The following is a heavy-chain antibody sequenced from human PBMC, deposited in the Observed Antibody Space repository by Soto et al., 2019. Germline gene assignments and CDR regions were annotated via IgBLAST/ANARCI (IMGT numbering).Heavy chain of an antibody. CDR3: ARHGTATVSSHAFDI. D-gene: IGHD5-18*01. Sequence: SETLSLTCTVSGGSISSSSYYWGWIRQPPGKGLEWIGSIYYSGSTYYNPSLKSRVTISVDTSKNQFSLKLSSVTAADTAVYYCARHGTATVSSHAFDIWGQGTMVTVSS. CDR2: IYYSGST. J-gene: IGHJ3*02. V-gene: IGHV4-39*01. CDR1: GGSISSSSYY.